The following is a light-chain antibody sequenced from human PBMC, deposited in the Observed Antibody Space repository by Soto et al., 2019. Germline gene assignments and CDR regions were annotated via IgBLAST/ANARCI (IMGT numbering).Light chain of an antibody. CDR3: SSYTSSSTLNWV. CDR1: SSDVGGYNY. CDR2: DVS. Sequence: QPVLTQPASVSGSPGQSITISCTGNSSDVGGYNYVSWYQQHPGKAPKLMIYDVSNRPSGVSNRFSGSKSGNTASLTISGLQAEDEADYYCSSYTSSSTLNWVFGGGTKLTVL. J-gene: IGLJ3*02. V-gene: IGLV2-14*01.